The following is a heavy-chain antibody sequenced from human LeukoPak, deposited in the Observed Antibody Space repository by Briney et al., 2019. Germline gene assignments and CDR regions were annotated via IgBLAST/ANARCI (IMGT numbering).Heavy chain of an antibody. CDR2: IYYSGST. CDR3: ARDNSIGDRGWWFDP. J-gene: IGHJ5*02. D-gene: IGHD4-23*01. Sequence: SETLSLTCTVSGGSISSSGYYWGWIRQPPGKGLEWIGYIYYSGSTNYNPSLKSRVTISVDTSKNQFSLKLSSVTAADTAVYYCARDNSIGDRGWWFDPWGQGTLVTVSS. V-gene: IGHV4-61*08. CDR1: GGSISSSGYY.